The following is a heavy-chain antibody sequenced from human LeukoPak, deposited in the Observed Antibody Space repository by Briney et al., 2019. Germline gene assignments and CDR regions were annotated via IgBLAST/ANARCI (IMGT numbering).Heavy chain of an antibody. Sequence: GGSLRLSCAASGFTFSSYGMHWVRQAPGKGLEWVAFIWYDGSNKYYADSVKGRFTVSRDNSKNTVYMQMNSLRAEDTAVYYCAKGFSGYDYHGMDVWGQGTTVTVSS. J-gene: IGHJ6*02. CDR2: IWYDGSNK. CDR3: AKGFSGYDYHGMDV. D-gene: IGHD1-26*01. V-gene: IGHV3-30*02. CDR1: GFTFSSYG.